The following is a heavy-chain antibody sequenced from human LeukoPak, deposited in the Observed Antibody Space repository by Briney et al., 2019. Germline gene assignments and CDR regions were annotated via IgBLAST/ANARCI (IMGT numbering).Heavy chain of an antibody. V-gene: IGHV3-30*02. CDR2: IRYDGGNT. J-gene: IGHJ6*03. CDR3: AKDEVVPGYYYTDV. Sequence: GGSLRLSCAASEFTLRNYWMSWVRQAPGMGLEWVAFIRYDGGNTYYADSVKGRFTISRDNSKNTMYLQMNSLNAEDTAVYYCAKDEVVPGYYYTDVWGRGTTVTISS. CDR1: EFTLRNYW. D-gene: IGHD2-2*01.